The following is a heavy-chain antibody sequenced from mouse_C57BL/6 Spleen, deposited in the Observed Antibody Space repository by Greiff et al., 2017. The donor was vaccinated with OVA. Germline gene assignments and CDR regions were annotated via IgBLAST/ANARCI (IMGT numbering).Heavy chain of an antibody. J-gene: IGHJ4*01. CDR3: ARGPHYAMDY. CDR1: GYTFTSYW. V-gene: IGHV1-69*01. Sequence: VQLQQPGAELVMPGASVKLSCKASGYTFTSYWMHWVKQRPGQGLEWIGEIDPSDSYTNYNQKFKGKSTLTVDKSSSTAYMQLSSLTSEDSAVYYCARGPHYAMDYWGQGTSVTVSS. CDR2: IDPSDSYT.